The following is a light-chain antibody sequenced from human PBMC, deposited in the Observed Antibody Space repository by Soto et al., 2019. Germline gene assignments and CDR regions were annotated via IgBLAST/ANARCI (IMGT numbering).Light chain of an antibody. V-gene: IGKV3-15*01. CDR2: GAS. CDR1: QSVSSN. CDR3: QQYNNWHLL. Sequence: EIVMTQSPATLSVSPGERATLSCRASQSVSSNLAWYQQKPGQAPRLLIYGASTSATGIPARFSGRGSGTEFTLTISSLQSEDFAVYYCQQYNNWHLLFGGGTKVEIK. J-gene: IGKJ4*01.